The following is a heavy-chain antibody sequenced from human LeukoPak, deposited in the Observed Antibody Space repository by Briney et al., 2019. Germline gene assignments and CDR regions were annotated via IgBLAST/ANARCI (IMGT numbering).Heavy chain of an antibody. J-gene: IGHJ1*01. CDR1: RFSLSTSGVG. V-gene: IGHV2-5*01. CDR3: VHDIPGGEGFQH. Sequence: SGPTLVNPTQTLTLTCTFSRFSLSTSGVGVGWNRQPPGKALEWLALIYGNDEKRYSPSLKSRLTITKDTSKNQVVLTMTNMDPVDTATYYCVHDIPGGEGFQHWGQGTLVTVSS. CDR2: IYGNDEK. D-gene: IGHD3-16*01.